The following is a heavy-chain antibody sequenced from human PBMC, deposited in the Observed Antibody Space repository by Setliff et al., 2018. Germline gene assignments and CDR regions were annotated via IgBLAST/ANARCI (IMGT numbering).Heavy chain of an antibody. V-gene: IGHV1-46*03. Sequence: ASVKVSCKASGYTFTNHYMHWVRQAPGQGLEWMGMINPGGGSTTYAQKFQGRVTMTRDTSTSTVYMELSSLRTEDTAVYFCARDRFYNSWSGTSITAPHDAFDVWGQGTMVTVSS. CDR1: GYTFTNHY. J-gene: IGHJ3*01. CDR3: ARDRFYNSWSGTSITAPHDAFDV. D-gene: IGHD3-3*01. CDR2: INPGGGST.